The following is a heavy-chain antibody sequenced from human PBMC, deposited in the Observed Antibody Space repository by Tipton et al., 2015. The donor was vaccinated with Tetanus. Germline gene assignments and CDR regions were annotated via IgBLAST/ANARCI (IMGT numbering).Heavy chain of an antibody. CDR3: ARVTYGWTWFDP. CDR1: GYTFTSYD. Sequence: QSGPEVKKPGASVKVSCKASGYTFTSYDINWVRQATGQGLEWMGWMNPNSGNTGYAQKFQGRVTMTRDTSISTAYMELSNLRSEDTAVYYCARVTYGWTWFDPWGQGTLVTVSS. J-gene: IGHJ5*02. D-gene: IGHD3-10*01. V-gene: IGHV1-8*01. CDR2: MNPNSGNT.